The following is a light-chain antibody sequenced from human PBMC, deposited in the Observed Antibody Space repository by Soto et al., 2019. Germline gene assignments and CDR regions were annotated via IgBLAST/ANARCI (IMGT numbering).Light chain of an antibody. J-gene: IGLJ2*01. Sequence: QSALTQPPSASGSPGQSVTISCTGTTSDVGAYDHVSWYQQHPGRAPKLVIYEVNKRPSGVPDRFSGSKSGNTASLTVSGLQAEDEADYYCCSYAGNNNFEFGGGTKVTVL. CDR2: EVN. CDR1: TSDVGAYDH. V-gene: IGLV2-8*01. CDR3: CSYAGNNNFE.